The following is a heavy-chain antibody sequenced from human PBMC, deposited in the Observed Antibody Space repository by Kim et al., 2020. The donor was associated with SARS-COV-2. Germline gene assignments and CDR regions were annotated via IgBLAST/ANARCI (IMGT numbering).Heavy chain of an antibody. Sequence: SVKVSCKASGFTFTSSAVQWVRQARGQRLEWIGWIVVGSGNTNYAQKFQERVTITRDMSTSTAYMELSSLRSEDTAVYYCAAAPGGYYGSGSYHPVGDAFDIWGQGTMVTVSS. CDR3: AAAPGGYYGSGSYHPVGDAFDI. D-gene: IGHD3-10*01. CDR2: IVVGSGNT. J-gene: IGHJ3*02. V-gene: IGHV1-58*01. CDR1: GFTFTSSA.